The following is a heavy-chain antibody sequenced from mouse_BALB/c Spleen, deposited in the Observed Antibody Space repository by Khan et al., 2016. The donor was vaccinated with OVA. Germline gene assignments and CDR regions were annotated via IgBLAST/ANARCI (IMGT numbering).Heavy chain of an antibody. CDR1: GYTFTSYT. D-gene: IGHD2-14*01. J-gene: IGHJ3*01. Sequence: VQLKQSGAELARPGASVKMSCKASGYTFTSYTIHWIKLRPGQGLEWIGYINPSNGYTNYNQKFKDKATLTADKSSTTAYMELSSLTSDDSALYTCGRDGAYHRNDGWFAYWGQGTLVTVSA. CDR2: INPSNGYT. CDR3: GRDGAYHRNDGWFAY. V-gene: IGHV1-4*01.